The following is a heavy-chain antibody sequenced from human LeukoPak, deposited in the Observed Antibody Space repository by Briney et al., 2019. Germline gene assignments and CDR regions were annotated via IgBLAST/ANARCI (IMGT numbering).Heavy chain of an antibody. V-gene: IGHV3-13*01. D-gene: IGHD5-18*01. Sequence: GGSLRLSCAASGFTFSSYDMHWVRQATGKGLECVSAIGTAGDTYYPGSVKGRFTISRENAKNSLYLQMNSLRAGDTAVYYCARAHRYSYGIFDYWGQGTLVTVSS. CDR1: GFTFSSYD. CDR3: ARAHRYSYGIFDY. CDR2: IGTAGDT. J-gene: IGHJ4*02.